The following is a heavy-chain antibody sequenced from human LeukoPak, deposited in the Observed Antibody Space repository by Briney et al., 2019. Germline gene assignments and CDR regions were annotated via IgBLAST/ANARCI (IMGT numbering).Heavy chain of an antibody. CDR1: GYSFTNYW. J-gene: IGHJ4*02. CDR3: ARAYSSSRIDY. Sequence: GESLRISCKGSGYSFTNYWINWVPQMPGKGLEWMGKIDPSDSYTNYSPSFQGHVTISADKSISTAYLQWSSLKASDTAMYYCARAYSSSRIDYWGQGTVVTVSS. D-gene: IGHD6-6*01. CDR2: IDPSDSYT. V-gene: IGHV5-10-1*01.